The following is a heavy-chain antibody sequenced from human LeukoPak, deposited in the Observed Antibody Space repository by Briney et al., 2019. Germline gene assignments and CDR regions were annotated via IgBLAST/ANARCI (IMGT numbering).Heavy chain of an antibody. CDR3: ARDFFDGHGYTFYYYGMDV. Sequence: ASVKVSCKASAYTFTTYGISWVRQAPGQGLEWMGWISAYNGNTNYAQKFQGRVTMTTDTSTSTAYMELRSLRSDDTAVYYCARDFFDGHGYTFYYYGMDVWGQGTTVTVSS. J-gene: IGHJ6*02. D-gene: IGHD3-16*01. CDR2: ISAYNGNT. V-gene: IGHV1-18*01. CDR1: AYTFTTYG.